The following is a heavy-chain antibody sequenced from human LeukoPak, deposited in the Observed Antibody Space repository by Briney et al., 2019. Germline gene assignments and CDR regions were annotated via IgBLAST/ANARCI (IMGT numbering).Heavy chain of an antibody. J-gene: IGHJ6*02. CDR1: GYTFTSYG. CDR3: ARKISDYVWGSYRYTNHYGMDV. V-gene: IGHV1-18*01. CDR2: ISAYNGNT. D-gene: IGHD3-16*02. Sequence: GASVKVSCKASGYTFTSYGISWVRQAPGQGLEWMGWISAYNGNTNYAQELQGRVTMTTDTSTSTAYMELRSLRSDDTAVYYCARKISDYVWGSYRYTNHYGMDVWGQGTTVTVSS.